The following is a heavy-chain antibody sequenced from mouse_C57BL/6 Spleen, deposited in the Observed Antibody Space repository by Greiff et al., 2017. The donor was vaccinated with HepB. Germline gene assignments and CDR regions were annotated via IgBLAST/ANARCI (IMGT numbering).Heavy chain of an antibody. CDR1: GFTFSSYT. CDR3: ARERGYYGDTDWYFDV. D-gene: IGHD2-13*01. V-gene: IGHV5-9*01. CDR2: ISGGGGNT. Sequence: EVKLMESGGGLVKPGGSLKLSCAASGFTFSSYTMSWVRQTPEKRLEWVATISGGGGNTYYPDSVKGRFTISRDKAKNTPYLQMSRLRSEDTALYFCARERGYYGDTDWYFDVWGAGTTVTVSS. J-gene: IGHJ1*01.